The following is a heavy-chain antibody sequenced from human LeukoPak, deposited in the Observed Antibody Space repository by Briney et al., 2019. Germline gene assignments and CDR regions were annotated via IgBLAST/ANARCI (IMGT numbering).Heavy chain of an antibody. J-gene: IGHJ1*01. D-gene: IGHD2-21*02. CDR2: IYPGDSDT. Sequence: GESLKIYCKGSGYSFTCYWIGWVRQMPGKGLEWMGIIYPGDSDTRYSPSFQGQVTISADKSISTAYLQWSSLKASDTAMYYGARLAYCGGDCYWYFQHWGQGTLVTVSS. V-gene: IGHV5-51*01. CDR1: GYSFTCYW. CDR3: ARLAYCGGDCYWYFQH.